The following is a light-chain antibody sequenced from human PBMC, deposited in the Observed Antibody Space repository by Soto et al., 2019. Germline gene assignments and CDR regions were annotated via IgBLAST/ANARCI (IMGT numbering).Light chain of an antibody. CDR2: DVS. Sequence: QSVLTQPASVSGSSGQSVTIFCTGTSSYVGGYDYVSWYPLHPGKAPKLIIYDVSNRPSGVSNRFSGSKSGNTASLTISGLQAVDESDYYCSSYVSGSTSYVFGTGTKVTVL. CDR3: SSYVSGSTSYV. CDR1: SSYVGGYDY. V-gene: IGLV2-14*03. J-gene: IGLJ1*01.